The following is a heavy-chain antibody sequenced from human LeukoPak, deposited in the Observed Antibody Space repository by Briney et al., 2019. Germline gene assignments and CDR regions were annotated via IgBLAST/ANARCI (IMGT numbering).Heavy chain of an antibody. V-gene: IGHV4-34*01. CDR2: INHSGST. Sequence: SETLSLTCAVYGGSFSGYYWSWIRQPPGKGLEWIGEINHSGSTNYNPSLKSRVTISVDTSKNQFSLKLSSVTAADTAVYYCARGKCSSTSRYLGDLGFDYWGQGTLVTVSS. CDR3: ARGKCSSTSRYLGDLGFDY. J-gene: IGHJ4*02. CDR1: GGSFSGYY. D-gene: IGHD2-2*01.